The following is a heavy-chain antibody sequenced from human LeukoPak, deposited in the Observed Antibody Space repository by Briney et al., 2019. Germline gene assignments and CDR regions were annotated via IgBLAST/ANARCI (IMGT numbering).Heavy chain of an antibody. CDR1: GFTVSSNY. CDR2: IYSGGST. CDR3: ARHGLDYSNYVWDY. J-gene: IGHJ4*02. D-gene: IGHD4-11*01. V-gene: IGHV3-66*02. Sequence: PGGSLRFSCAASGFTVSSNYMSWVRQAPGKGLEWVSVIYSGGSTYYADSVKGRFTISRDNSKNTLYLQMNSLRAEDTAVYYCARHGLDYSNYVWDYWGQGTLVTVSS.